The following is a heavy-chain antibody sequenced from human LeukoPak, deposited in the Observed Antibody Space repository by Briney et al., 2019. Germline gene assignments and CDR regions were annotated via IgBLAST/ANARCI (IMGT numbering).Heavy chain of an antibody. D-gene: IGHD2-8*01. Sequence: PSETLSLTCAVSGGSISSSNWWSWVRQPPGKGLEWIGEIYHSGSTNYNPSLKSRVTISVDTSKNQFSLKLSSVTAADTAVYYCARDSGRYCTNGVCSESAFDIWGQGTMVTVSS. CDR3: ARDSGRYCTNGVCSESAFDI. J-gene: IGHJ3*02. CDR1: GGSISSSNW. V-gene: IGHV4-4*02. CDR2: IYHSGST.